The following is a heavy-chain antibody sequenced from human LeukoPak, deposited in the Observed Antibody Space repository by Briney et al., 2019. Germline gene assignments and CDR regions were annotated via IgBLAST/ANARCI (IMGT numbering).Heavy chain of an antibody. CDR3: ARCQTDIAAPRAFDI. CDR1: GDSVSSNFAA. D-gene: IGHD5-12*01. J-gene: IGHJ3*02. V-gene: IGHV6-1*01. CDR2: TYYRSKWYN. Sequence: SQTLSLTCAISGDSVSSNFAAWNWIRQSPSRGLEWLGRTYYRSKWYNNYALSVKSRITVNADTSKNQFFLHLNSVTPEDTAMYYCARCQTDIAAPRAFDIWGQGTVVTVSS.